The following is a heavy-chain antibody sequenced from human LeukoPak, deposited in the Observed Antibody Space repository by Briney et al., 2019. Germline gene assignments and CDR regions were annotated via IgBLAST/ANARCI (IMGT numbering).Heavy chain of an antibody. CDR3: ARWYSGYDAYYFDY. V-gene: IGHV4-59*12. D-gene: IGHD5-12*01. CDR1: GGSISSYY. CDR2: IYYSGST. J-gene: IGHJ4*02. Sequence: SETLSLTCTVSGGSISSYYWSWIRQPPGKGLEWIGSIYYSGSTYYNPSLKSRVTISVDTSKNQFSLKLSSVTAADTAVYYCARWYSGYDAYYFDYWGQGTLVTVSS.